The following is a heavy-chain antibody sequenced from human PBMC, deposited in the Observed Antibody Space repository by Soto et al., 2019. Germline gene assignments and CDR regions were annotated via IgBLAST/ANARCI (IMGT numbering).Heavy chain of an antibody. V-gene: IGHV5-51*01. D-gene: IGHD3-3*01. CDR2: IYPGDSDT. Sequence: RESLKISCKGSGYSFTSYWIGWVRQVPGKGLEWMGIIYPGDSDTRYSPSFQGQVTISADKSISTAYLQWSSLKASDTAMYYCARGPFGVVINFDYWGQGTLVTVSS. CDR1: GYSFTSYW. CDR3: ARGPFGVVINFDY. J-gene: IGHJ4*02.